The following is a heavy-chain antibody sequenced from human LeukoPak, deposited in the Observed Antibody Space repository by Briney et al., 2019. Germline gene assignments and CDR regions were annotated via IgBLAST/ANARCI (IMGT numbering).Heavy chain of an antibody. J-gene: IGHJ4*02. Sequence: SETLSLTCAVYGGSFSGYYWNWIRQPPGKGLEWIGEINHSGSTNYNSSLKSRVTISVDTSENQFSLKLSSVTAADTAVYYCARGGATMVRGVHGYWGQGTLVTVSS. CDR3: ARGGATMVRGVHGY. CDR2: INHSGST. V-gene: IGHV4-34*01. D-gene: IGHD3-10*01. CDR1: GGSFSGYY.